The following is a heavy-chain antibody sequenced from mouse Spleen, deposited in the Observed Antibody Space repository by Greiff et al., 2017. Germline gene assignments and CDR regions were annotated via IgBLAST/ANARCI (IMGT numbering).Heavy chain of an antibody. D-gene: IGHD4-1*01. V-gene: IGHV5-17*01. J-gene: IGHJ3*01. CDR3: ARNGDWDEGFAY. CDR2: ISSGSSTI. CDR1: GFTFSDYG. Sequence: EVKLMESGGGLVKPGGSLKLSCAASGFTFSDYGMHWVRQAPEKGLEWVAYISSGSSTIYYADTVKGRFTISRDNAKNTLFLQMTSLRSEDTAMYYCARNGDWDEGFAYWGQGTLVTVSA.